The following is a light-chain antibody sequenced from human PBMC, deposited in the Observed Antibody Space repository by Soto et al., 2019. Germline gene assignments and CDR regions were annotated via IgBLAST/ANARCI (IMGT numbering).Light chain of an antibody. V-gene: IGKV1-5*01. CDR3: QQYNSYPWT. Sequence: DIQMTQSPSTLSASVGDRVTVTCRAGQSISSSLAWYQQKPGKAPELLIYDASSLESGVPSRFSGSGSGTEFTLTISSLQPDDSATYYCQQYNSYPWTFGQGTKVDIK. CDR2: DAS. J-gene: IGKJ1*01. CDR1: QSISSS.